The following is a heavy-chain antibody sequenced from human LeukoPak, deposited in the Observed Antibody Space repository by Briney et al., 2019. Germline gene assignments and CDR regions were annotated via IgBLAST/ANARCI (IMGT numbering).Heavy chain of an antibody. CDR2: ISWNGGIS. D-gene: IGHD6-13*01. J-gene: IGHJ4*02. Sequence: GSLRLSCAATGFIFHDFAMHWVRQAPGKGLEWVSLISWNGGISYHADSVKGRFTISRDNSKNSLYLQMNSLRPEDTAFYYCAKGGSSSWSAPFDYWGQGTLVTVSS. CDR3: AKGGSSSWSAPFDY. V-gene: IGHV3-43D*03. CDR1: GFIFHDFA.